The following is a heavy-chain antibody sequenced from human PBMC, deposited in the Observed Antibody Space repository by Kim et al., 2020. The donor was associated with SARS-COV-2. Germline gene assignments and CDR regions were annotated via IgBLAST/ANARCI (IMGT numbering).Heavy chain of an antibody. CDR1: GFTFSSYA. Sequence: GGSLRLSCAASGFTFSSYAMSWVRQAPGKGLEWVSVIYSGGSSTYYADSVKGRFTISRDNSKNTLYLQMNSLRAEDTAVYYCSKGKGSIAVAGTALRPFD. CDR2: IYSGGSST. CDR3: SKGKGSIAVAGTALRPFD. D-gene: IGHD6-19*01. J-gene: IGHJ4*01. V-gene: IGHV3-23*03.